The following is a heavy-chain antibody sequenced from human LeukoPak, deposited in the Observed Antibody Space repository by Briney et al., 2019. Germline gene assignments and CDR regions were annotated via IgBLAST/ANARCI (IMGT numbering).Heavy chain of an antibody. V-gene: IGHV3-30*02. CDR1: GFTFSSYG. J-gene: IGHJ4*02. CDR3: AKEVEYYYDSSGF. CDR2: IRYDGSNK. D-gene: IGHD3-22*01. Sequence: GGSLRLSCAASGFTFSSYGMHWVRQAPGKGLERVAFIRYDGSNKYYADSVKGRFTISRDNSKNTLYLQMNSLRAEDTAVYYCAKEVEYYYDSSGFWGQGTLVTVSS.